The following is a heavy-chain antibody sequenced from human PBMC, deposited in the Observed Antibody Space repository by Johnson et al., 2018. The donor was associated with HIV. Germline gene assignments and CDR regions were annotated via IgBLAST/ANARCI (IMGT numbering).Heavy chain of an antibody. D-gene: IGHD3-16*01. CDR1: GFTFTTYG. J-gene: IGHJ3*02. CDR2: IRYDGSNK. CDR3: ARSNVGFDAFDI. Sequence: QVQLVESGGGVVQPGGSLRLSCAASGFTFTTYGMHWVRQAPGKGLEWVALIRYDGSNKYYTDSVKGRFTISRDNSKNTLYLQMNSLRAEDTAVYYCARSNVGFDAFDIWGQGTLVTVSS. V-gene: IGHV3-30*02.